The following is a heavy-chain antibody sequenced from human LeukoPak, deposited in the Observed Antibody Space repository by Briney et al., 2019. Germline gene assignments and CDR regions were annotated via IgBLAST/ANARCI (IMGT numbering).Heavy chain of an antibody. V-gene: IGHV4-61*02. J-gene: IGHJ4*02. Sequence: SETLSLTCTVSGGSISSGSYDWSWILQPAWNGLDWIGRIYTSGSTNYNPSLKSRVTISVDTSKNQFSLKLSSVTAADTAVYYCARGGYCGGDCYFYYWGQGTLVTVSS. D-gene: IGHD2-21*02. CDR3: ARGGYCGGDCYFYY. CDR1: GGSISSGSYD. CDR2: IYTSGST.